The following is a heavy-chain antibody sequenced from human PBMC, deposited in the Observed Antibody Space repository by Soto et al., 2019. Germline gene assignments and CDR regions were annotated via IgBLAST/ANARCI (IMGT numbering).Heavy chain of an antibody. CDR3: TRDRFLEWLLRHYYYYGMDV. J-gene: IGHJ6*02. V-gene: IGHV1-2*02. CDR1: GYTFTGYY. CDR2: VNPNSGGT. D-gene: IGHD3-3*01. Sequence: ASVKVSCKASGYTFTGYYMHWVRQAPGQGLEWMGWVNPNSGGTNYAQKFQGRVTMTRDTSISTAYMELSRLRSDDTAVYYCTRDRFLEWLLRHYYYYGMDVWGQGATVTVSS.